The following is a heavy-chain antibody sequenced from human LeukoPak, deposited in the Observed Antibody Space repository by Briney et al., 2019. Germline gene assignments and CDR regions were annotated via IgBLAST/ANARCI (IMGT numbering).Heavy chain of an antibody. CDR1: GGSISSSSYY. Sequence: SETLSLTCTVSGGSISSSSYYWGWIRQPPGKGLEWIGSIYYSGSTYYNPSLKSRVTISVDTSKNQFSLKLSSVTAADTAVYYCARDPQTAYYYDSSGYGWFDPWGQGTLVTVSS. J-gene: IGHJ5*02. CDR2: IYYSGST. CDR3: ARDPQTAYYYDSSGYGWFDP. D-gene: IGHD3-22*01. V-gene: IGHV4-39*07.